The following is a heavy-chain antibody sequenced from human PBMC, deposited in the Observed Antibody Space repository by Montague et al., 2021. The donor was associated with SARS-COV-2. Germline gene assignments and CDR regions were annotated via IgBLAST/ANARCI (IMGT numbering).Heavy chain of an antibody. D-gene: IGHD3-10*01. V-gene: IGHV4-61*02. CDR2: VYPSGNT. Sequence: TLSLTCTVSGASVSTGHYYRSWIRQPAGKGLEWIGRVYPSGNTNYNPSLRSRVSISVDMSKNQISLKLSSVTAADTVVYYCARVRGAALYFGEVGYYGMVVWGQGTTVTVSS. J-gene: IGHJ6*02. CDR1: GASVSTGHYY. CDR3: ARVRGAALYFGEVGYYGMVV.